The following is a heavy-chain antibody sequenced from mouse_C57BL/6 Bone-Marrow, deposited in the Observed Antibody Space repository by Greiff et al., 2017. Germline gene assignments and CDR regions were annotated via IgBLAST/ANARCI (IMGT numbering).Heavy chain of an antibody. J-gene: IGHJ1*03. CDR3: ARSAGSYWYFDV. CDR2: IYPGDGDT. Sequence: QVQLQQSGPELVKPGASVKISCKASGYAFSSSWMNWVKQRPGKGLEWIGRIYPGDGDTNYNGKFKGKATLTADKSSSTAYMQLSSLTSEDSAVYFCARSAGSYWYFDVWGTWTTVTVAS. V-gene: IGHV1-82*01. CDR1: GYAFSSSW. D-gene: IGHD1-2*01.